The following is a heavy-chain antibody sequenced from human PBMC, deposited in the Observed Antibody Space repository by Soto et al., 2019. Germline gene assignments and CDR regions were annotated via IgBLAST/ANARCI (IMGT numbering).Heavy chain of an antibody. CDR3: ARDACSGGSCYEEGAFDI. CDR2: IIPIFGTA. D-gene: IGHD2-15*01. CDR1: GGTFSSYA. Sequence: QVQLVQSGAEVKKPGSSVKVSCKASGGTFSSYAISWVRQAPGQGLEWMGGIIPIFGTANYAQKLQGRVTITADESTGTAYMEMSSLRSEDTAVYYCARDACSGGSCYEEGAFDIWGQGTMVTVSS. J-gene: IGHJ3*02. V-gene: IGHV1-69*01.